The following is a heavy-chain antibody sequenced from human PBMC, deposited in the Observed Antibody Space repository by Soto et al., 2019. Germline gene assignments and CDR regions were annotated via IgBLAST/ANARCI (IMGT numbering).Heavy chain of an antibody. CDR3: AKDTKGGYDWQWFAP. J-gene: IGHJ5*02. CDR1: GFTFSSYA. Sequence: EVQLLESGGGLVQPGGSLRLSCAASGFTFSSYAMSWVRQAPGKGLEWVSAISGSGGSTYYADSVKGRFNISRDNSKNTLYLQMNSLRAEDTAVYYCAKDTKGGYDWQWFAPWGQGTLVTVSS. CDR2: ISGSGGST. V-gene: IGHV3-23*01. D-gene: IGHD5-12*01.